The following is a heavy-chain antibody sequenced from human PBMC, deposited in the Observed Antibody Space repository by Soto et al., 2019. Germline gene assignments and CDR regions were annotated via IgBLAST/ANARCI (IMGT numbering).Heavy chain of an antibody. CDR3: ARWRYGDY. J-gene: IGHJ4*02. V-gene: IGHV1-18*01. D-gene: IGHD1-1*01. Sequence: QVHLVQSGAEVKKPGASVKVSCKCSGYTFTSYGITWVRQAPGQGLEWMGWISAHNGNTDYAQKLQGRVTVTRDTSKSTAYIELRSLSSDDTAVYYCARWRYGDYWGQGALVTVSS. CDR2: ISAHNGNT. CDR1: GYTFTSYG.